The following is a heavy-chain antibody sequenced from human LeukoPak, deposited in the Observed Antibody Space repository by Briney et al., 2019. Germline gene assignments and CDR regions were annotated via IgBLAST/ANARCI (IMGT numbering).Heavy chain of an antibody. V-gene: IGHV3-7*01. Sequence: PGGSLRLSCAASGFTFSTFWMSWVRQAPGKGVEWVANIKEDGSEKYYVDSMAGRFTVSRDNAKNSLYLQMDSLRAEDTAVYYCARGGTFVSDYWGQGTLVTVSS. CDR3: ARGGTFVSDY. J-gene: IGHJ4*02. CDR2: IKEDGSEK. D-gene: IGHD1-1*01. CDR1: GFTFSTFW.